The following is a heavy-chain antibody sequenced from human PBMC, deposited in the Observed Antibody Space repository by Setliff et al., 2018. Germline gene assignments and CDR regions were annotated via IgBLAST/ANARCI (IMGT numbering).Heavy chain of an antibody. CDR2: ITVSGHTT. V-gene: IGHV3-23*01. CDR3: SRDPNGDYVGAFDT. Sequence: GSLRLSCAASAFTFNKYAVTWLRQAPGKGLEWVSSITVSGHTTYADSVEGRFSISRDNSRNTLYLQMNSLRAEDTASYFCSRDPNGDYVGAFDTWGQGALVTVSS. J-gene: IGHJ5*02. D-gene: IGHD4-17*01. CDR1: AFTFNKYA.